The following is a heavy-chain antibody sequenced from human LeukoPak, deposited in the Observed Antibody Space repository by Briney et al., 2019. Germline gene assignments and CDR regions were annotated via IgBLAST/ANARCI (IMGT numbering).Heavy chain of an antibody. J-gene: IGHJ4*02. D-gene: IGHD1-1*01. Sequence: GGSLRLSCSASRFTFNSSAIHWVRQAPGKGLEYVSGISSNGGSTYNADSVKGRFTISRDNSKNTVYLQMSSLRPEDTALYYCVKRTGLYFDYWGQGTLVTVSS. CDR2: ISSNGGST. CDR1: RFTFNSSA. CDR3: VKRTGLYFDY. V-gene: IGHV3-64D*09.